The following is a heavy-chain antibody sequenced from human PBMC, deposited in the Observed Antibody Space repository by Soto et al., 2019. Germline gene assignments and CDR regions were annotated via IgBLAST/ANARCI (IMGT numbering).Heavy chain of an antibody. CDR1: GFTFDDFA. V-gene: IGHV3-9*01. CDR3: ARVNIKVCRAHFDN. J-gene: IGHJ4*02. D-gene: IGHD2-15*01. Sequence: EVQLVESGGGLVQPGRSLRLSCVASGFTFDDFAMHWVRQAPGQGLEWVSGISWNSGDTGEADSVKGRFTISRDNAKNFLDLQTTSLRTGDTAVYYCARVNIKVCRAHFDNWGAGTLVTVDS. CDR2: ISWNSGDT.